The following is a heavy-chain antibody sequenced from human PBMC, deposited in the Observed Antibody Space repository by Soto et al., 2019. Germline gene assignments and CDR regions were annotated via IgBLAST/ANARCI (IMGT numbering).Heavy chain of an antibody. V-gene: IGHV3-73*01. CDR3: TRLVPDFYGDYVFGDYYYYMDV. CDR1: GFTFSGSA. CDR2: IRSKANSYAT. J-gene: IGHJ6*03. Sequence: GGSLRLSCAASGFTFSGSAMHWVRQASGKGLEWVGRIRSKANSYATAYAASVKGRFTISRDDSKNTAYLQMNSLKTEDTAVYYCTRLVPDFYGDYVFGDYYYYMDVWGKGTTVTVSS. D-gene: IGHD4-17*01.